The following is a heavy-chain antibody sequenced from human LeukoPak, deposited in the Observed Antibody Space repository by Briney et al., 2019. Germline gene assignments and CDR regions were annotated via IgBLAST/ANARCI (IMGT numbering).Heavy chain of an antibody. D-gene: IGHD3-16*02. J-gene: IGHJ4*02. Sequence: GGSLRLSCAASGFTVSSNYMSWVRRAPGKGLEWVSVIYGGGSTYYADSVKGRFTISRDNAKNSVYLQMNSLRAEDTAVYYCAAAPQTYRYLGSWGPGTLVTVSS. V-gene: IGHV3-66*01. CDR3: AAAPQTYRYLGS. CDR2: IYGGGST. CDR1: GFTVSSNY.